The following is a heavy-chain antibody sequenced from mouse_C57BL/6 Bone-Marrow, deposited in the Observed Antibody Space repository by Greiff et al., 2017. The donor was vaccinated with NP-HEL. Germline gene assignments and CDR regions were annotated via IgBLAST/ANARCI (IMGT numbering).Heavy chain of an antibody. Sequence: VQLQQSGAELVRPGSSVKMSCKTSGYTFTSYGINWVKQRPGQGLEWIGYIYPGNGYTDYNEKFKGKATLTSDTSSSTAYMQLSSLTSEDSANYFGGRLRYPPDYWGQGTSVTVSS. CDR1: GYTFTSYG. CDR3: GRLRYPPDY. V-gene: IGHV1-58*01. J-gene: IGHJ4*01. D-gene: IGHD1-1*01. CDR2: IYPGNGYT.